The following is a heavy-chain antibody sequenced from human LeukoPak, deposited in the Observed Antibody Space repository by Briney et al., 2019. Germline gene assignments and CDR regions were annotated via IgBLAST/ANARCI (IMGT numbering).Heavy chain of an antibody. CDR1: GGSFSGYY. Sequence: PETLSLTCAVYGGSFSGYYWSWIRQPPGKGLEWIGEINHSGSTNYNPSLKSRVTISVDTSKNQFSLKLSSVTAADTAVYYCARIYDSSGYYHYSPDAFDIWGQGTMVTVSS. CDR3: ARIYDSSGYYHYSPDAFDI. D-gene: IGHD3-22*01. V-gene: IGHV4-34*01. CDR2: INHSGST. J-gene: IGHJ3*02.